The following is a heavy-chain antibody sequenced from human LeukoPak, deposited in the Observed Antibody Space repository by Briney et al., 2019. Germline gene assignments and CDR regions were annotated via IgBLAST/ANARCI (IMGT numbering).Heavy chain of an antibody. Sequence: ASVKVSCKASGYTFTGYYMHWVRQAPGQGLEWMGWINPNSGGTNYAQKFQGRVTMTRDTSISTAYMELSRLRSDDTAVYYCARVFHSSSWNYYYYYMDVWGKGTTVTISS. V-gene: IGHV1-2*02. CDR3: ARVFHSSSWNYYYYYMDV. CDR1: GYTFTGYY. J-gene: IGHJ6*03. CDR2: INPNSGGT. D-gene: IGHD6-13*01.